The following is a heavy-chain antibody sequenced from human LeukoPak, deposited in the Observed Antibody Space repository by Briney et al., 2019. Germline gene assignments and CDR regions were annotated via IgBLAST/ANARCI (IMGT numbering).Heavy chain of an antibody. J-gene: IGHJ3*02. CDR2: ISSSSYI. CDR1: GFTFSSYS. D-gene: IGHD3-22*01. CDR3: ASSMIVVVHDAFDI. V-gene: IGHV3-21*03. Sequence: KPGGSLRLSCAASGFTFSSYSMNGVRQAPGKGLEWVSSISSSSYIYYADSVKGRFTISRDNAKNSPYLQMNSLRAEDTAVYYCASSMIVVVHDAFDIWGHGTMVTVSS.